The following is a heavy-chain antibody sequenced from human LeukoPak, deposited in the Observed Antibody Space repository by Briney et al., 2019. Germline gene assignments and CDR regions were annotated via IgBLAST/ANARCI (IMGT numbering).Heavy chain of an antibody. CDR1: GLTFGNYG. D-gene: IGHD3-10*01. V-gene: IGHV3-23*01. CDR3: AEVESSYCRI. CDR2: IGGGGYTT. Sequence: GGSLRLSCVASGLTFGNYGMNWVRQAPGKGLEWVSSIGGGGYTTYYADSVRGRFTISGDNSKNSMYLQMSGLRAEDTAIYYCAEVESSYCRIWGQGTLVTVSS. J-gene: IGHJ4*01.